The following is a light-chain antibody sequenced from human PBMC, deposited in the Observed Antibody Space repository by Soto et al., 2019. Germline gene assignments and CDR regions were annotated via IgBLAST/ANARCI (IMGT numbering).Light chain of an antibody. V-gene: IGKV3-20*01. Sequence: IVLTQSPGTLSVSPGERATLSWRASQSVSSSYLAWYQQQPGQAPRLLIYGASSRATGIPDRFSGSGSGTAFTLTISRLEPEDFAVYYCQQYGSSPRTFGQGTKVDI. J-gene: IGKJ1*01. CDR3: QQYGSSPRT. CDR2: GAS. CDR1: QSVSSSY.